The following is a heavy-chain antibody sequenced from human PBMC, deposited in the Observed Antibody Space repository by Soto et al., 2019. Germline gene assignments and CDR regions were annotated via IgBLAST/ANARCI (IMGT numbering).Heavy chain of an antibody. Sequence: GEPLKISRKGGGDSFTRYWPSRVRQMPGKGLEWMGRIDPSDSYTNYSPSFQGHVTISADKSISTAYLQWSSLKTSDTAKYYYARPNSYYYSGMDVWGQGTTVTVSS. CDR1: GDSFTRYW. CDR2: IDPSDSYT. CDR3: ARPNSYYYSGMDV. V-gene: IGHV5-10-1*01. J-gene: IGHJ6*02.